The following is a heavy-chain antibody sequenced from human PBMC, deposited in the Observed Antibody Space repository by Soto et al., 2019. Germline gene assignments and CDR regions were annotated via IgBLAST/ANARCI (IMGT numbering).Heavy chain of an antibody. D-gene: IGHD6-13*01. CDR2: IGGSGGSI. CDR1: GFTFSDYA. V-gene: IGHV3-23*01. Sequence: PGGSLRLSCAASGFTFSDYAMGWVRRAPGKGLKWVSSIGGSGGSISYTDSVKGRFTISRDNSKNTLYLQMNSLRAEDTAVYYCAYSSTPFDYWGQGTLVTVSS. J-gene: IGHJ4*02. CDR3: AYSSTPFDY.